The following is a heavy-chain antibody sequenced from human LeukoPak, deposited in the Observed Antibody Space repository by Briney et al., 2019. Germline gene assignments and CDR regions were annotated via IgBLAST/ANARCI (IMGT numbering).Heavy chain of an antibody. Sequence: GGSLRLSCAVSGFTFNSYWMSWVRQAPGKGLEWVANIKQDGSEKDYVDSVKGRFTISRDNAKNSLYLQMNSLRAEDTAVYHCAREEWLSRDAFDIWGQGTMVTVSS. CDR2: IKQDGSEK. J-gene: IGHJ3*02. D-gene: IGHD3-3*01. CDR1: GFTFNSYW. CDR3: AREEWLSRDAFDI. V-gene: IGHV3-7*01.